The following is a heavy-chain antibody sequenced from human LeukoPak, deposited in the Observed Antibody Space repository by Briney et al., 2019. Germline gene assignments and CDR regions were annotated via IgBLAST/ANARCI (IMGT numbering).Heavy chain of an antibody. Sequence: AGGSLRLSCAASGFTFSSYALSWVRQAPGKGLEWVSAISESGGTRNYVDSVKGRFTISRDNSKNTLYLQMSSLRAEDTAVYYCAREMATITYAFDIWGQGTMVTVSS. J-gene: IGHJ3*02. V-gene: IGHV3-23*01. CDR1: GFTFSSYA. CDR2: ISESGGTR. D-gene: IGHD5-24*01. CDR3: AREMATITYAFDI.